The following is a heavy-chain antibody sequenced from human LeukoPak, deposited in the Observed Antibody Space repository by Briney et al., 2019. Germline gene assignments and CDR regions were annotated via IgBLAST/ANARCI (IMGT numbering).Heavy chain of an antibody. J-gene: IGHJ4*02. Sequence: GSLKLSCEASGFTFTGYYMHWVRQAPGQGLEWMGCINPDSGDTNYAQKLQGRITMTRDTSISTAYMELSRLRSDDTAVYYGAGDQPDMVATISLPYWGQGTLVTVSS. V-gene: IGHV1-2*02. CDR3: AGDQPDMVATISLPY. D-gene: IGHD5-12*01. CDR2: INPDSGDT. CDR1: GFTFTGYY.